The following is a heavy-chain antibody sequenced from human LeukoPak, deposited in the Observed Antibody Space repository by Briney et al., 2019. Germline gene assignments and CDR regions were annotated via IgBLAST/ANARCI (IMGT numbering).Heavy chain of an antibody. CDR3: ARVRSHDISGDAFDI. D-gene: IGHD3-9*01. Sequence: GASVKVSCKASGYTFTSYGISWVRQAPGQGLEWMGWISAYNGNTNYAQKLQGRVTMTTDTSTSTAYMELRSLRSDDTAVYYCARVRSHDISGDAFDIWGQGTMVPVSS. CDR1: GYTFTSYG. J-gene: IGHJ3*02. CDR2: ISAYNGNT. V-gene: IGHV1-18*01.